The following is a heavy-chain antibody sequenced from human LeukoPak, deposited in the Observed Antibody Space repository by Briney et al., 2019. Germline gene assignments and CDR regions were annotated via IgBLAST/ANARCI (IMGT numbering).Heavy chain of an antibody. V-gene: IGHV4-31*03. CDR3: ARMCRGDCSDFDY. J-gene: IGHJ4*02. Sequence: SETLSLTCNVSGASMRSETHYWSWLRQHPGKGPEWIAYIYYTAGAYYNPSLESRVSISLDASENQFSLKLSSVTAADTAVYYCARMCRGDCSDFDYWGQGTLVTVSS. CDR2: IYYTAGA. D-gene: IGHD2-21*02. CDR1: GASMRSETHY.